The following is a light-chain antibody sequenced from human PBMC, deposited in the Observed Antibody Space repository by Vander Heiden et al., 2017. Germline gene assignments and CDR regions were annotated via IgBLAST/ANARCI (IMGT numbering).Light chain of an antibody. CDR1: SPNIGSNY. CDR3: AAWDDSLSGVV. J-gene: IGLJ2*01. V-gene: IGLV1-47*02. Sequence: QPVPPQPLSASGTPGQRVTLSCSGRSPNIGSNYVNWYQQHPGPAPKLLIYSKNQRPSGVPGRFSGSKSGTSASLAISGLRSEDEADYYCAAWDDSLSGVVFGGGTKLTVL. CDR2: SKN.